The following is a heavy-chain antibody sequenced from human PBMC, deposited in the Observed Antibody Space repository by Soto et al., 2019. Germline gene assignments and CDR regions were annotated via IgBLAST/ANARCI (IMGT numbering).Heavy chain of an antibody. V-gene: IGHV1-2*02. CDR1: GYTFTGHY. J-gene: IGHJ4*02. D-gene: IGHD1-26*01. CDR2: IGPESGAT. CDR3: GRGRSGQIVVFY. Sequence: ASVKVSCKTSGYTFTGHYIHWVRQAPQQGPEWVGEIGPESGATRYAQKFRGRVTMTMDTSITTVYMELKNMSPDDTAVYYCGRGRSGQIVVFYWGQGTPVTVSS.